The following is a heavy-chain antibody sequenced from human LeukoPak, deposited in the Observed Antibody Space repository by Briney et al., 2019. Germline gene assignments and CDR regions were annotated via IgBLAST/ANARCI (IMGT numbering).Heavy chain of an antibody. J-gene: IGHJ4*02. CDR2: ISGSGGST. CDR1: GFTFSSYA. V-gene: IGHV3-23*01. D-gene: IGHD6-13*01. CDR3: AKVGPPYSSSWYAGWCLYFDY. Sequence: GGSLRLSCAASGFTFSSYAMSWVRQAPGKGLEWVSAISGSGGSTYHADSVKGRFTISRDNSKNTLYLQMNSLRAEDTAVYYCAKVGPPYSSSWYAGWCLYFDYWGQGTLVTVSS.